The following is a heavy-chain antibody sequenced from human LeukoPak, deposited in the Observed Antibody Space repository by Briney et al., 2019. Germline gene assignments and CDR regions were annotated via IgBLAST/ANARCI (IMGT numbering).Heavy chain of an antibody. V-gene: IGHV4-34*01. CDR1: GGSFSGYY. CDR3: ARDRGLYAMALYYYYGMDV. D-gene: IGHD2-8*01. CDR2: INHSGST. J-gene: IGHJ6*02. Sequence: NPSETLSLTCAVYGGSFSGYYWSWIRQPPGKGLEWIGEINHSGSTNYNPSLKSRVTISVDTSKNQFSLKLSSVTAADTAVYYCARDRGLYAMALYYYYGMDVWGQGTTVTVSS.